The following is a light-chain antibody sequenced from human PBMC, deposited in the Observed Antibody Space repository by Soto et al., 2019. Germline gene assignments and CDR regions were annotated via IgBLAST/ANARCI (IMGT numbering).Light chain of an antibody. CDR3: QQRYDWPVT. V-gene: IGKV1-NL1*01. Sequence: DIHVTQSPSSLSASVGDRVTITCRASQAITNNLAWYQQKPGNPPRLLIYSASNRANGIPPRFSGSGSGTDFTLTISSLEPEDFSVYYCQQRYDWPVTFGQGTRLEIK. J-gene: IGKJ5*01. CDR2: SAS. CDR1: QAITNN.